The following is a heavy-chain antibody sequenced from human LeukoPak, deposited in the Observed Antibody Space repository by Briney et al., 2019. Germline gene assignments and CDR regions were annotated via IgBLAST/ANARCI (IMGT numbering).Heavy chain of an antibody. CDR3: ARAYSNAHFDY. D-gene: IGHD6-13*01. CDR1: GFTFSSYN. J-gene: IGHJ4*02. Sequence: GGSLRLSCAASGFTFSSYNMNWVRQAPGKGLEWVSSISSSSSYIYYADSVKGRFTISRDNAKNSLYLQMNSLRAEDTAVYYCARAYSNAHFDYWGQGTLVTVSS. CDR2: ISSSSSYI. V-gene: IGHV3-21*01.